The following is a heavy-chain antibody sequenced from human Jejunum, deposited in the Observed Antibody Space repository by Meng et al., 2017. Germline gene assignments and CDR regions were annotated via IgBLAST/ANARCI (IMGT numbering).Heavy chain of an antibody. CDR1: GYSFTGYY. V-gene: IGHV1-2*06. Sequence: QVQLVQSGAELTKPGASVKVPCEFSGYSFTGYYFHWVRQAPGQGLEWMGRINRNNGDTNYAQNFQGRVTMTRDTSISTAYMELSRLRSDDTAVYYCARGMHSGGWYYFDSWGQGTLVTVSS. CDR2: INRNNGDT. J-gene: IGHJ4*02. CDR3: ARGMHSGGWYYFDS. D-gene: IGHD6-19*01.